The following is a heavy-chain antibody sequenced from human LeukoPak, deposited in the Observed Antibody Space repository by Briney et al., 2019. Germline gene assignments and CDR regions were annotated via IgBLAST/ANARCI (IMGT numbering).Heavy chain of an antibody. CDR2: INHSGST. CDR1: GGSFSGYY. Sequence: PSETLSLTCAVYGGSFSGYYWSWIRQPPGKGLEWIGEINHSGSTNYNPSLKSRVTISVDTSKDQFSLKLSPVTAADTAVYYCARRYCSSTSCIGPFDYWGQGTLVTVSS. D-gene: IGHD2-2*01. CDR3: ARRYCSSTSCIGPFDY. J-gene: IGHJ4*02. V-gene: IGHV4-34*01.